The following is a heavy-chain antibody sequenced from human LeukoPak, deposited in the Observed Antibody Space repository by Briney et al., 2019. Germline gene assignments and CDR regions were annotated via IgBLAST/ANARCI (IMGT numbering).Heavy chain of an antibody. CDR3: AREFRLRETKWNYFDY. D-gene: IGHD4-17*01. V-gene: IGHV3-64*01. CDR1: GFTFSSYA. J-gene: IGHJ4*02. CDR2: ISSNGGST. Sequence: GGSLRLSCAASGFTFSSYAMHWVRQAPGKGLEYVSAISSNGGSTYYANSVKGRFTISRDNSKNTLYLQMGSLRAEDMAVYYCAREFRLRETKWNYFDYWGQGTLVTVSS.